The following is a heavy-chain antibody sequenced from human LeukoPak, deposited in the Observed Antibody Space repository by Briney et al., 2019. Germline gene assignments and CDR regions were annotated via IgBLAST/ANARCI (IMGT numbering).Heavy chain of an antibody. D-gene: IGHD5-18*01. V-gene: IGHV3-33*06. Sequence: GGSLRLSCAASGFTFSSYGMHWVRQAPGKGLEWVAVIWYDGSNKYYADSVKGRFTISRDNSKNTLYLQMNSLRAEDTAVYYCAKDMSGYSYGAFDYWGQGTLVTVSS. CDR2: IWYDGSNK. CDR3: AKDMSGYSYGAFDY. CDR1: GFTFSSYG. J-gene: IGHJ4*02.